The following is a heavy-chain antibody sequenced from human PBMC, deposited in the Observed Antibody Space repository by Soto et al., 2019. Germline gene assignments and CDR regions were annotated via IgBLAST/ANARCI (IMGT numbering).Heavy chain of an antibody. J-gene: IGHJ5*02. D-gene: IGHD3-3*01. Sequence: SEALSLTCSVSGGTISGYSWTWIRQPAGKGLEWIGRIYSSGNTKYNPSLQSRVTMSLDTPNNQFSLRLTSVTAADTAVYYCARGQRFSDWFDPWGQGTLVTVS. CDR3: ARGQRFSDWFDP. CDR1: GGTISGYS. V-gene: IGHV4-4*07. CDR2: IYSSGNT.